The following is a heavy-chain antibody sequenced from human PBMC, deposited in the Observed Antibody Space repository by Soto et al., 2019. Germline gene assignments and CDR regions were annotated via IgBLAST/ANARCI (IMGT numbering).Heavy chain of an antibody. Sequence: HPGGSLRLSCAASGFTFDDYAMHWVRQVPGKGLEWVSGISWNSNNIGYADSVKGRFTISRDNAKNSLFLQLNSLRAEDTALYYCAKSPGGYYYGMDVWGQGTTVTVSS. J-gene: IGHJ6*02. D-gene: IGHD1-1*01. CDR3: AKSPGGYYYGMDV. V-gene: IGHV3-9*01. CDR2: ISWNSNNI. CDR1: GFTFDDYA.